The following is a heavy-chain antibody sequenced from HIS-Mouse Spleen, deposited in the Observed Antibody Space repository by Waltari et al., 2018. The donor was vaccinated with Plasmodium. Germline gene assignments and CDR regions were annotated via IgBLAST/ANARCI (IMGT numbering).Heavy chain of an antibody. D-gene: IGHD3-22*01. J-gene: IGHJ5*02. Sequence: QLQLQESGPGLVKPSETLSLTCTVPGGSISSSSYHWGWIRQPPGTGLEWIGSICYRGSTYYNPSLKSRVTISVDTSKNQFSLKLSSVTAADTAVYYCARVPYYYDSSGYGMGWFDPWGQGTLVTVSS. V-gene: IGHV4-39*07. CDR1: GGSISSSSYH. CDR2: ICYRGST. CDR3: ARVPYYYDSSGYGMGWFDP.